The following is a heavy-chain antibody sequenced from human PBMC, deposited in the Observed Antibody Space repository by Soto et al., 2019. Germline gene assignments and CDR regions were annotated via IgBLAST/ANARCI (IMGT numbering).Heavy chain of an antibody. J-gene: IGHJ4*02. Sequence: PGGSLSLSCAASGFTFSSYSMNWVRQAPGKGLEWVSSISSSSSYIYYADSVKGRLIICRDNAKNSLYLQMNSLRAEDTAVYYCARDLHSRGSYSYYFDYWGQGTLVTVSS. CDR1: GFTFSSYS. D-gene: IGHD1-26*01. CDR2: ISSSSSYI. V-gene: IGHV3-21*01. CDR3: ARDLHSRGSYSYYFDY.